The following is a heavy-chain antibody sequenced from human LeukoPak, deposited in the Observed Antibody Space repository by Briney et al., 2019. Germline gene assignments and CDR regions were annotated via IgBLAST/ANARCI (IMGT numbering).Heavy chain of an antibody. CDR2: IIPIFGTA. CDR3: ARGTSNYDFWSGYYPTPTSYYGMDV. Sequence: SVTVSCTASGGTFSSYAISWVRQAPGQGLEWMGGIIPIFGTANYAQKFQGRVTITADESTSTAYMELSSLRSEDAAVYYCARGTSNYDFWSGYYPTPTSYYGMDVWGQGTTVTVSS. V-gene: IGHV1-69*13. D-gene: IGHD3-3*01. CDR1: GGTFSSYA. J-gene: IGHJ6*02.